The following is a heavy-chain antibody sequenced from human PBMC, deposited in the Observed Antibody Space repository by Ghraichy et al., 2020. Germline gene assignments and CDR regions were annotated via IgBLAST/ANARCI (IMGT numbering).Heavy chain of an antibody. Sequence: SETLSLTCTVSGASISSYYWSWIRQPPGKGLEWIGYIYYSGRTNYNPPLKSRVTISVDTSKNHFSLKLSSVTAADTAVYYCAREENRGDYYYYMDVWGKGTPVTVSS. V-gene: IGHV4-59*01. CDR1: GASISSYY. CDR3: AREENRGDYYYYMDV. CDR2: IYYSGRT. D-gene: IGHD2-15*01. J-gene: IGHJ6*03.